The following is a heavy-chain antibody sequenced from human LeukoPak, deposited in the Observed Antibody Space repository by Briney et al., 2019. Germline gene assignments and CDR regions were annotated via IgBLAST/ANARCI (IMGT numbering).Heavy chain of an antibody. CDR3: ARVRGSSGYYYY. CDR1: GFTVSSNY. Sequence: TGGSLRLSCAASGFTVSSNYMSWVRQAPGKGLVWVSRINSDGSSTSYADSVKGRFTISRDNAKNTLYLQMNSLRAEDTAVYYCARVRGSSGYYYYWGQGTLVTVSS. J-gene: IGHJ4*02. CDR2: INSDGSST. D-gene: IGHD3-22*01. V-gene: IGHV3-74*01.